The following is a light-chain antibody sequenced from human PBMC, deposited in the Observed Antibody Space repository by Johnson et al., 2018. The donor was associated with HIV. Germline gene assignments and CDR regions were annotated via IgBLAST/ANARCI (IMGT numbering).Light chain of an antibody. CDR2: DNN. J-gene: IGLJ1*01. V-gene: IGLV1-51*01. Sequence: QAVLTQPPSVSAAPGQKVTISCSGSSSNIGNNFVSWYQQLPGTAPQLLIYDNNKRPSGIPDRFSGSKSGTSATLGITGLQTGDEAEYYCGTWDSSLSAGVFGTGTKVTVL. CDR3: GTWDSSLSAGV. CDR1: SSNIGNNF.